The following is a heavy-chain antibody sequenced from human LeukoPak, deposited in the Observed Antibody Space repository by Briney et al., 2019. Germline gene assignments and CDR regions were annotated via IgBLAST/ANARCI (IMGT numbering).Heavy chain of an antibody. V-gene: IGHV3-30*03. CDR3: ARGPLHGAFDY. J-gene: IGHJ4*02. Sequence: RSLTLSCAASGFIFSTSDMHWLRQAPGKGLEWVAHVASDGRNKYYADSVQGRFTGSRDNSKNTVYLQMNSLRADDTAVYYCARGPLHGAFDYWGQGTLVTVSS. D-gene: IGHD4-17*01. CDR1: GFIFSTSD. CDR2: VASDGRNK.